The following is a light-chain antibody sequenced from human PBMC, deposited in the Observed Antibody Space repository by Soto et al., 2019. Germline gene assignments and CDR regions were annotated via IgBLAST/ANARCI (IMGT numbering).Light chain of an antibody. CDR3: CSWTSSTTYV. J-gene: IGLJ1*01. V-gene: IGLV2-14*03. Sequence: QSALTQPASVSGSPGQSITISCTGTSSDVGRYNYVSWYQHLPGRAPKLIIYDVTNRPSGVSNRFSGSKSGNRASLTISGLQAEDEGDDYCCSWTSSTTYVFGTGTKVTGL. CDR1: SSDVGRYNY. CDR2: DVT.